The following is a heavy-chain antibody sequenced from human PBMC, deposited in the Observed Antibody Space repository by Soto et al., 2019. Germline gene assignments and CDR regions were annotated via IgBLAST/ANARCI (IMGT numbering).Heavy chain of an antibody. CDR3: AKSDGAEGSDALDL. V-gene: IGHV1-2*04. Sequence: QVRLVQSGPEVRKPGASVKISCEASGYSFTGHYLHWVRQAPGHGLEWMGWIIPNSGGTNYAQKLQDWISITRDKALRTVYMDLGSLRSEDTAMYFCAKSDGAEGSDALDLWGQGTMISVS. CDR2: IIPNSGGT. CDR1: GYSFTGHY. J-gene: IGHJ3*01. D-gene: IGHD3-10*01.